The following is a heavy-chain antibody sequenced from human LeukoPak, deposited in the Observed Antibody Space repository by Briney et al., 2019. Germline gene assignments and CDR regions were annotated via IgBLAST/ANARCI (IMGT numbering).Heavy chain of an antibody. V-gene: IGHV3-48*03. CDR2: ISSSGSTI. CDR3: AELGITMIGGV. J-gene: IGHJ6*04. Sequence: GGSLRLSCAASGFTFSSYEMNWVRQAPGKGLEWVSYISSSGSTIYYADSVKGRFTISRDNAKNSLYLQTNSLRAEDTAVYYCAELGITMIGGVWGKGTTVTISS. CDR1: GFTFSSYE. D-gene: IGHD3-10*02.